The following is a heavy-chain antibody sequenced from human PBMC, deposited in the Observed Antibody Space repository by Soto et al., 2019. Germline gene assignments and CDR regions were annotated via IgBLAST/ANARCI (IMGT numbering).Heavy chain of an antibody. J-gene: IGHJ4*02. D-gene: IGHD3-22*01. V-gene: IGHV1-2*02. CDR2: INPNSGGT. Sequence: ASVKVSCKASGYTFTGYYMHWVRQAPGQGLEWMGWINPNSGGTNYAQKFQGRVTMTRDTSISTAYMELSRLRSDDTAVYYCARPTESYYYDSSGYNPFDYWGQGXLVTVYS. CDR1: GYTFTGYY. CDR3: ARPTESYYYDSSGYNPFDY.